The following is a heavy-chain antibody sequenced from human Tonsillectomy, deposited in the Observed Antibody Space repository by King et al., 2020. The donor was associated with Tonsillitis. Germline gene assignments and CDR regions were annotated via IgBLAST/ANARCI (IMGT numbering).Heavy chain of an antibody. V-gene: IGHV4-59*08. CDR2: IYYSGSS. CDR3: ARRGEMGSGEVFWWFGP. D-gene: IGHD6-25*01. Sequence: HVQLQESGPGLVKPSETLSLTCTISGGSISDYYWSWIRQPPGKGLEWIGYIYYSGSSNYNPSLKSRVTMSVDTSKKQFSLKLRSVTAADTAVYYCARRGEMGSGEVFWWFGPWGQGTLVTVSS. CDR1: GGSISDYY. J-gene: IGHJ5*02.